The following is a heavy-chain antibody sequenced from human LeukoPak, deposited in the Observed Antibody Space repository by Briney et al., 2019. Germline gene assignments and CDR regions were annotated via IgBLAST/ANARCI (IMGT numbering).Heavy chain of an antibody. V-gene: IGHV3-43D*03. D-gene: IGHD6-6*01. CDR3: VKDSSSSRTTFDY. CDR1: GFTFDDYA. CDR2: ISWDGGST. J-gene: IGHJ4*02. Sequence: GGSLRLSCAASGFTFDDYAMHWVRQAPGKGLEWVSLISWDGGSTYYADSVKGRFTISRDNSKNSLYLQMNSPRAEDTALYYCVKDSSSSRTTFDYWGQGTLVTVSS.